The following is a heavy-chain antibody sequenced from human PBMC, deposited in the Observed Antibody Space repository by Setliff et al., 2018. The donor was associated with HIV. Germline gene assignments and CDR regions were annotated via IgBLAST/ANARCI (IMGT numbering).Heavy chain of an antibody. Sequence: SETLSLTCTVSGGSISSNSDHWGWIRQPPGKGLEWIGGISHSGNTYYNPSLQSRVTISLDMSKNQFSLKLNSVSVADTAVYYCARDPHYYDSSGHYSYFYFDFWGLGMRVTVSS. CDR3: ARDPHYYDSSGHYSYFYFDF. D-gene: IGHD3-22*01. J-gene: IGHJ4*02. CDR2: ISHSGNT. V-gene: IGHV4-39*07. CDR1: GGSISSNSDH.